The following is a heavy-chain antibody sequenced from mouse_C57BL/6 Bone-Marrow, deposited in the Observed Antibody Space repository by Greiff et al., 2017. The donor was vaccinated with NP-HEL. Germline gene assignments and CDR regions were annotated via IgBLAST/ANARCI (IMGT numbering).Heavy chain of an antibody. V-gene: IGHV1-15*01. Sequence: QQSGAELVRPGASVTLSCKASGYTFTDYEMHWVKQTPVHGLEWIGAIDPETGGTAYNQKFKGKAILTADKSSSTAYMELRSLTSEDSAVYYCTRDYGSSYDYFDYWGQGTTLTVSS. CDR2: IDPETGGT. CDR1: GYTFTDYE. J-gene: IGHJ2*01. D-gene: IGHD1-1*01. CDR3: TRDYGSSYDYFDY.